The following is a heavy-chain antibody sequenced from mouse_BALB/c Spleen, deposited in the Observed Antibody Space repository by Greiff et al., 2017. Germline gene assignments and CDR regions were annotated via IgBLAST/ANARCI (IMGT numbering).Heavy chain of an antibody. J-gene: IGHJ2*01. V-gene: IGHV1S81*02. CDR2: INPSNGRT. CDR3: ARGAGTGYFDY. Sequence: QVQLQQPGAELVKPGASVKLSCKASGYTFTSYWMHWVKQRPGQGLEWIGEINPSNGRTNYNEKFKSKATLTVDKSSSTAYMQLSSLTSEDSAVYYCARGAGTGYFDYWGQGTTLTVSS. CDR1: GYTFTSYW. D-gene: IGHD4-1*01.